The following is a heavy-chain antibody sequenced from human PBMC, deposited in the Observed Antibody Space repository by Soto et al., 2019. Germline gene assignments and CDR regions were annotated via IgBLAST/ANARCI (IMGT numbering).Heavy chain of an antibody. CDR3: ARVRAARRHYYYYYMDV. V-gene: IGHV3-64*01. CDR1: GFTFSSYA. CDR2: ISSNGGST. D-gene: IGHD6-6*01. Sequence: GGSLRLSCAASGFTFSSYAMHWVRQAPGKGLEYVSAISSNGGSTYYANPVKGRFTISRDNSKNTLYLQMGSLRAEDMAVYYCARVRAARRHYYYYYMDVWGKGTTVTVSS. J-gene: IGHJ6*03.